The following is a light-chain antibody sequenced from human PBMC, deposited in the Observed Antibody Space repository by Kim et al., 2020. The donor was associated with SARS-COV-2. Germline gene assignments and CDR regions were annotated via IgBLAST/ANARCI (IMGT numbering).Light chain of an antibody. CDR3: CSYAGSSTSL. CDR1: SSDVGSYNY. J-gene: IGLJ2*01. V-gene: IGLV2-11*01. CDR2: DVS. Sequence: GQSFTISCPGPSSDVGSYNYVSWYQQHPGKAPKLMICDVSKRPSGVPDRFSGSKSGNTASLTISGLQVEDEADYYCCSYAGSSTSLFGGGTKLTVL.